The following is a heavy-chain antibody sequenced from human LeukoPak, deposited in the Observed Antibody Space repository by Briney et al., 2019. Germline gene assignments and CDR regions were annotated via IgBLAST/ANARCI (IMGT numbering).Heavy chain of an antibody. CDR1: GFTFSSYE. CDR2: ISSSSSTI. D-gene: IGHD1-26*01. CDR3: ARVGATRRTYYYYYMDV. J-gene: IGHJ6*03. V-gene: IGHV3-48*03. Sequence: GGSLRLSCAASGFTFSSYEMNWVRQAPGKGLEWVSYISSSSSTIYYADSVKGRFTISRDNAKNSLYLQMNSLRAEDTAVYYCARVGATRRTYYYYYMDVWGKGTTVTVSS.